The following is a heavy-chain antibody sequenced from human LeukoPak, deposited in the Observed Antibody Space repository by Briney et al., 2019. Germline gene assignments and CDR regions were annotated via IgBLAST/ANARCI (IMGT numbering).Heavy chain of an antibody. D-gene: IGHD3-10*01. V-gene: IGHV4-39*07. Sequence: RTSETLSLTCTVSGGSISSSSYYWGWIRQPPGKGLEWIGSIYYSGSTYYNPSLKSRVTISVDTSKNQFSLKLSSVTAADTAVYYCARVKSHTGITMVRGTRDGRYYYYMDVWGKGTTVTVSS. J-gene: IGHJ6*03. CDR1: GGSISSSSYY. CDR2: IYYSGST. CDR3: ARVKSHTGITMVRGTRDGRYYYYMDV.